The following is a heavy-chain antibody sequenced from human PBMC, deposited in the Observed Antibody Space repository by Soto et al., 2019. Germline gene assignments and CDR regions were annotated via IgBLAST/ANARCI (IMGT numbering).Heavy chain of an antibody. CDR3: ARGLGYCSSTSGYDSDYYYYYGMDV. J-gene: IGHJ6*02. CDR1: GGSFSGYY. D-gene: IGHD2-2*01. V-gene: IGHV4-34*01. Sequence: QVQLQQWGAGLLKPSETLSLTCAVYGGSFSGYYWSWIRQPPGKGLEWIGEINHSGSTNYNPSLKSRVTILVDTSKNQFSLKLSSVTGADTAVYYCARGLGYCSSTSGYDSDYYYYYGMDVWGQGTTVTVSS. CDR2: INHSGST.